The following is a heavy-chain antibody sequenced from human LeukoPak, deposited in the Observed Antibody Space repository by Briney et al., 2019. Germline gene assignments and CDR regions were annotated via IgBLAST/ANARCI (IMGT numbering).Heavy chain of an antibody. CDR2: IIPIFGTA. V-gene: IGHV1-69*13. Sequence: GASVKVSCKASGGTFISYAISWVRQAPGQGLEWMGGIIPIFGTANYAQKFQGRVTITADESTSTAYMELSSLRSEDTAVYYCARSLRFLEWFVGFDPWGQGTLVTVSS. J-gene: IGHJ5*02. CDR1: GGTFISYA. CDR3: ARSLRFLEWFVGFDP. D-gene: IGHD3-3*01.